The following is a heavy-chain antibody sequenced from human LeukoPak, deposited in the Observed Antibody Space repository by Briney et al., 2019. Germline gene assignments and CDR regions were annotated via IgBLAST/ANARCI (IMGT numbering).Heavy chain of an antibody. CDR1: GFTFSSYW. J-gene: IGHJ4*02. V-gene: IGHV3-74*01. Sequence: GGSLRLSCAASGFTFSSYWIHWVRQAPGKGLVWVSRIYSDATYYADSVKGRFTISRDNAKNTLYLQMNSLRAEDTAVYYCARESYDSSGYYYGGGFDYWGQGTLVTVSS. D-gene: IGHD3-22*01. CDR3: ARESYDSSGYYYGGGFDY. CDR2: IYSDAT.